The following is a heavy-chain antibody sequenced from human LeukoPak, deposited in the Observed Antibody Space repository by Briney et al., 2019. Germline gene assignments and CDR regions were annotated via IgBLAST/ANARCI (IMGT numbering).Heavy chain of an antibody. Sequence: GGSLRLSCAASGFTFSSYAMHWVRQAPGKGLEWVAVISYDGSNKYYADSVKGRSTISRDNSKNTLYLQMNSLRAEDTAVYYCARDGGDIVVVPAADYYYYGMDVWGKGTTVTVSS. D-gene: IGHD2-2*01. J-gene: IGHJ6*04. CDR1: GFTFSSYA. CDR3: ARDGGDIVVVPAADYYYYGMDV. CDR2: ISYDGSNK. V-gene: IGHV3-30*04.